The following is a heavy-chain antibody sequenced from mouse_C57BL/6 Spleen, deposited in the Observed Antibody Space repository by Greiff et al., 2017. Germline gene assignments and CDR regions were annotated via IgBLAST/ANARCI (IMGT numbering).Heavy chain of an antibody. Sequence: EVKLMESGGGLVKPGGSLKLSCAASGFTFSSYTMSWVRQTPEKRLEWVATISGGGGNTSYPDSVKGRFTISRDNAKNTLYLQMSSLRSENTALYYCDRHPQNYYGSRIWYFDVWGTGTTVTVSS. CDR2: ISGGGGNT. J-gene: IGHJ1*03. CDR1: GFTFSSYT. V-gene: IGHV5-9*01. D-gene: IGHD1-1*01. CDR3: DRHPQNYYGSRIWYFDV.